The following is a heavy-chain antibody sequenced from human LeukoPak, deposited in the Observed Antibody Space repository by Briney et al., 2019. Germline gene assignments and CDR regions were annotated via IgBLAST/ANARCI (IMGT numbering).Heavy chain of an antibody. J-gene: IGHJ3*02. CDR1: GFTFSSYS. CDR3: AREGYGDTDGAFDI. Sequence: GGSLRLSCAASGFTFSSYSMNWVRQAPGKGLEWVSSISSSSGYIYYADSVKGRFTISRDNAKNSLYLQMNSLRAEDTAVYYCAREGYGDTDGAFDIWGQGTMVTVSS. CDR2: ISSSSGYI. V-gene: IGHV3-21*01. D-gene: IGHD4-17*01.